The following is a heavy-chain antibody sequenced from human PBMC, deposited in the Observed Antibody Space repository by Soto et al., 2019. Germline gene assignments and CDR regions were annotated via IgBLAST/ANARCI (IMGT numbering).Heavy chain of an antibody. CDR1: GFTFNNYW. V-gene: IGHV3-7*05. CDR2: IKQDGNEK. D-gene: IGHD3-10*01. J-gene: IGHJ4*02. Sequence: WGSLRLSCAVSGFTFNNYWMSWVRQAPGKGLEWVANIKQDGNEKYYVDSVKGRFTISRDNAKNSLYLQMNSLRAEDTAVYYCTRITSLAGVYWGQGTLVTVSS. CDR3: TRITSLAGVY.